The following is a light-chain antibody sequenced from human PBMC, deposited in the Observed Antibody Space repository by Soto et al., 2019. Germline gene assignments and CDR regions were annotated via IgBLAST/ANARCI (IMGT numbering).Light chain of an antibody. V-gene: IGLV2-14*01. CDR2: EVT. CDR1: PSDIGGYNY. J-gene: IGLJ2*01. Sequence: QSALTQPASVSGSPGHSITISCTGTPSDIGGYNYVSWYQQHPGKAPKLIIYEVTHRPSGVSDRFSGSESGNTASLTISGLLAEDEADYYCSSYASSSTLVLFGGGTKLTVL. CDR3: SSYASSSTLVL.